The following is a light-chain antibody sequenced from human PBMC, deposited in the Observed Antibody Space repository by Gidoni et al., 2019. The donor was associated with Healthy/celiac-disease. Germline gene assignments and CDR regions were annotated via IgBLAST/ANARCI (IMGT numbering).Light chain of an antibody. Sequence: IMLTQSPGTLSLSPGERATLACRASQSVSSSYLAWYQQKPGQAPRLRIYGASSRATGIPDRFSGSGSGTDFTLTISRLEPEDFAVYYCQQYGSSPPFTFGPGTKVDIK. CDR2: GAS. V-gene: IGKV3-20*01. CDR1: QSVSSSY. CDR3: QQYGSSPPFT. J-gene: IGKJ3*01.